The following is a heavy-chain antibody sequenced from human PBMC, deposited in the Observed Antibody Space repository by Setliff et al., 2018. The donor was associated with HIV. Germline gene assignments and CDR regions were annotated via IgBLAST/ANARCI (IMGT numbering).Heavy chain of an antibody. CDR1: GYTFNNYG. D-gene: IGHD5-12*01. J-gene: IGHJ4*02. V-gene: IGHV1-18*01. Sequence: ASVKVSCKASGYTFNNYGISWVRQAPGQGLEWMGWINTHSGYTNYAQNVQGKVTVTMDTSTSTAYMELRSLKSDDTAVYYCARGKTWLRFLDYWGQGTLVTVS. CDR2: INTHSGYT. CDR3: ARGKTWLRFLDY.